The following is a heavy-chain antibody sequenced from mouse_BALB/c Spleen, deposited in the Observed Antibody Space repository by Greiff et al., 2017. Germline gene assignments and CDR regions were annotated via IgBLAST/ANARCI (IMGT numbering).Heavy chain of an antibody. CDR2: ISNGGGST. V-gene: IGHV5-12-2*01. Sequence: DVMLVESGGGLVQPGGSLKLSCAASGFTFSSYTMSWVRQTPEKGLEWVAYISNGGGSTYYPDTVKGRFTISRDNAKNTLYLQMSSLKSEDTAMYYCANRYDGSWFAYWGQGTLVTVSA. J-gene: IGHJ3*01. CDR1: GFTFSSYT. CDR3: ANRYDGSWFAY. D-gene: IGHD2-14*01.